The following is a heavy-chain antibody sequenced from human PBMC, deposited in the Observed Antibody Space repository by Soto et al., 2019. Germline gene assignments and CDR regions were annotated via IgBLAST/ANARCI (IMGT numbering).Heavy chain of an antibody. CDR3: VKDRYTSAEVVFFEH. D-gene: IGHD6-19*01. CDR1: GFTFDDYA. J-gene: IGHJ4*02. CDR2: ITWSGGRI. Sequence: EVQLVESGGGLVQPGRSLSLSCAASGFTFDDYAMHWVRQAPGKGLEWVSGITWSGGRIDYADSVKGRFIISRDNAKNSLYLQMNSLKAEDTALYYCVKDRYTSAEVVFFEHWGQGTPVTVSS. V-gene: IGHV3-9*01.